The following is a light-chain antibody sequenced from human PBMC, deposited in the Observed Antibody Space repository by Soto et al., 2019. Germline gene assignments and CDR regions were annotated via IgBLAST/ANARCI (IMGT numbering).Light chain of an antibody. V-gene: IGKV3-15*01. J-gene: IGKJ3*01. Sequence: EIVMTQSPATLAGSPGETVTLSCRASQSLSGNLAWYQQKPGQAPRLLIFRASTRATGVPARFSGRGSGTEFTLTISGLQSEDFAVYYCQQRSNWPLFGPGTKVDIK. CDR1: QSLSGN. CDR3: QQRSNWPL. CDR2: RAS.